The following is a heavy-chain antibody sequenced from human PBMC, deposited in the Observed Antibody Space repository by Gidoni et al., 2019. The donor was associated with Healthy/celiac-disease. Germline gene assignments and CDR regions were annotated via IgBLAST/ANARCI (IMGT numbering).Heavy chain of an antibody. CDR1: GFTFSSYW. CDR3: ARGVLLWFGELLPDYYYYMDV. Sequence: EVQLVESGGGLVQPGGSLRLSCAASGFTFSSYWMHWVRQAPGKGLVWVSRINSDGSSTSYADSVKGRFTISRDNAKNTLYLQMNSLRAEDTAVYYCARGVLLWFGELLPDYYYYMDVWGKGTTVTVSS. D-gene: IGHD3-10*01. V-gene: IGHV3-74*01. CDR2: INSDGSST. J-gene: IGHJ6*03.